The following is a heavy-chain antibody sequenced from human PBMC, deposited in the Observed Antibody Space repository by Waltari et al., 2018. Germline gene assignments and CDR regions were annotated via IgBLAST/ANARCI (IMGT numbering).Heavy chain of an antibody. CDR2: INADGSTT. Sequence: EVQLVEAGGGLFQPGGSVRLSCVGSGFTLSPYWIHWVRQAPGKGLVWVSGINADGSTTNYADSVKGRFTISRDNAKNTAYLQINSLRAEDTAVYYCARALYYLPDYWGQGTLVTVSS. J-gene: IGHJ4*02. CDR1: GFTLSPYW. D-gene: IGHD3-16*02. V-gene: IGHV3-74*01. CDR3: ARALYYLPDY.